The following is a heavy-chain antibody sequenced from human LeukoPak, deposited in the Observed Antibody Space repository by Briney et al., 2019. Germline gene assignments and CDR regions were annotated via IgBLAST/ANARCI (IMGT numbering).Heavy chain of an antibody. CDR2: LSGSGGST. CDR3: AKALGGYDFDY. D-gene: IGHD3-16*01. Sequence: GGSLRLSCAASGFTFRSYGMSWVRQAPGKGLEWVPSLSGSGGSTYYADSVKGRSTISRDNSKNTLFLHMNSLRAEDTAVYYCAKALGGYDFDYWGQGTLVTVSS. J-gene: IGHJ4*02. CDR1: GFTFRSYG. V-gene: IGHV3-23*01.